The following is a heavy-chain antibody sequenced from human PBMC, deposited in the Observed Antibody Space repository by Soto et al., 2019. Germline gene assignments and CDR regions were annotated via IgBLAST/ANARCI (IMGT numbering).Heavy chain of an antibody. Sequence: QVQLVQSGAEVKKPGSSVKVSCKASGGTFSSYAISWVRQAPGQGLEWMGGIIPIFGTANYAQKFQGRVTITADESTSTAYMELSSLRSEDTAVYYCARAHTVYCSGGSCVDYYYYYGMDVWGQGTTVTVSS. CDR3: ARAHTVYCSGGSCVDYYYYYGMDV. CDR1: GGTFSSYA. D-gene: IGHD2-15*01. CDR2: IIPIFGTA. V-gene: IGHV1-69*12. J-gene: IGHJ6*02.